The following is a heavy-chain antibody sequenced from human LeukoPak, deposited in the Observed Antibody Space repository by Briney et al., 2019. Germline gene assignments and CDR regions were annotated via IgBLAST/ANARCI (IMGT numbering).Heavy chain of an antibody. CDR3: ASLGYCSSTSCYQRGWFDP. Sequence: ASVKVSCKASGYTFTSYDINWVRQATGQGLEWMGWMNPNSGNTGYAQKFQGRVTITRNTSISTAYMELSSLRSEDTAVYYCASLGYCSSTSCYQRGWFDPWGQGTLVTVSS. J-gene: IGHJ5*02. D-gene: IGHD2-2*01. V-gene: IGHV1-8*03. CDR2: MNPNSGNT. CDR1: GYTFTSYD.